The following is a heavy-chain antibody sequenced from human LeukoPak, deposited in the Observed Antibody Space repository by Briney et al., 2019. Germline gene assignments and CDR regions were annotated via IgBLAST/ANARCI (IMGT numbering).Heavy chain of an antibody. D-gene: IGHD5-12*01. Sequence: TLSLTCTVSGGSISSGGYYWSWIRQHPGKGLEWIGYIYYSGSTYYNPSLKSRVMISADTSKNQFSLKLSSVTAADTAVYYCARDRGYVPFDYWGQGTLVTVSS. J-gene: IGHJ4*02. V-gene: IGHV4-31*03. CDR2: IYYSGST. CDR3: ARDRGYVPFDY. CDR1: GGSISSGGYY.